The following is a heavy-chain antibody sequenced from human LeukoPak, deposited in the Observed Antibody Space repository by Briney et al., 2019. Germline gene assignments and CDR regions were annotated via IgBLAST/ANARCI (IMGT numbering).Heavy chain of an antibody. J-gene: IGHJ5*02. Sequence: RSETLSLTCTVSGGSISSSSYYWGWIRQPPGKGLEWIGSIYYSGSTYYNPSLKSRVTMSVDTSKNQFSLKLSSVTAVDTAVYYCARLMTTVTTNWFDPWGQGTLVTVSS. V-gene: IGHV4-39*07. CDR1: GGSISSSSYY. D-gene: IGHD4-17*01. CDR3: ARLMTTVTTNWFDP. CDR2: IYYSGST.